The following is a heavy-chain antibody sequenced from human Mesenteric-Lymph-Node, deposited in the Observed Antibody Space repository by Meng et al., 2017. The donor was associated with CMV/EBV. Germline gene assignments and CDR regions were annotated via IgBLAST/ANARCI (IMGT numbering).Heavy chain of an antibody. CDR1: GFIFENYG. V-gene: IGHV3-23*01. D-gene: IGHD2-15*01. J-gene: IGHJ5*02. CDR2: ITGSGTAT. Sequence: GESLKISCETSGFIFENYGMHWVRQAPGKGLEWVSTITGSGTATYYADSVKGRFTISRDNSKNTLYLQMHSLRGEDTALYFCARPTGSGSLSWFDPWGQGTLVTVSS. CDR3: ARPTGSGSLSWFDP.